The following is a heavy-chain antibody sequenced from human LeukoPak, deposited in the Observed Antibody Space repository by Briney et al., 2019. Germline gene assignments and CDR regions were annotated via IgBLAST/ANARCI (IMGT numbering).Heavy chain of an antibody. J-gene: IGHJ4*02. V-gene: IGHV5-51*01. D-gene: IGHD4-23*01. CDR2: IYPGDSDT. CDR1: GYRFTSYW. Sequence: GGPLKISCKGSGYRFTSYWIGWVRPMPGKGLEWMGIIYPGDSDTRYGPSFQGQVTISADKSISTAYLQWSSLKASDTAMYYCAGPVGGPMGPFDYWGQGTLVTVSS. CDR3: AGPVGGPMGPFDY.